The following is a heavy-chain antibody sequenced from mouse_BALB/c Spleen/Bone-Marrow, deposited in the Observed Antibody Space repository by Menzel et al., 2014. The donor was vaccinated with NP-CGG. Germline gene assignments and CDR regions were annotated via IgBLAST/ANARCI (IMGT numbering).Heavy chain of an antibody. D-gene: IGHD4-1*01. CDR1: GYTFTDYN. CDR3: ARELGGAY. Sequence: EVKLQESGPELVKPGASVKISCKASGYTFTDYNMHWVKHSHGKSLEWIGYTYPYNGGTGGTGYNQKFKSKAILTVDKSSSTAYMELRSLTSEDSAVYYCARELGGAYWGQGTLVTVSA. J-gene: IGHJ3*01. V-gene: IGHV1S29*02. CDR2: TYPYNGGTGGT.